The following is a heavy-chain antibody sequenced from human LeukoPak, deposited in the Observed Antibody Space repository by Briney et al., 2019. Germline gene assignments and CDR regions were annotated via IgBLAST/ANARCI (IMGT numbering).Heavy chain of an antibody. CDR1: GYTLTELS. Sequence: GASVKVSCKVSGYTLTELSMHWVRQAPGKGLEWMGGFDPEDGETIYAQKFQGRVTMTEDTSTDTTYMELSSLRSEDTVVYYCATARGGGVGYYFDYWGQGTLVTVSS. D-gene: IGHD3-16*01. V-gene: IGHV1-24*01. CDR3: ATARGGGVGYYFDY. CDR2: FDPEDGET. J-gene: IGHJ4*02.